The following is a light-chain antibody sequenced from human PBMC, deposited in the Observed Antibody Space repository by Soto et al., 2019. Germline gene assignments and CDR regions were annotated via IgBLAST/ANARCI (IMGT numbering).Light chain of an antibody. CDR3: QQYGSSPWT. V-gene: IGKV3-20*01. CDR2: GAS. CDR1: QSVSNNY. Sequence: EIVLTQSPGTLSLSPGERATLSCRASQSVSNNYLAWYQQKPGQAPRLLVYGASSRATGIPDRFSGSGSGTDFTLIISRLGPEDFAVYYCQQYGSSPWTFGQGTKVEIK. J-gene: IGKJ1*01.